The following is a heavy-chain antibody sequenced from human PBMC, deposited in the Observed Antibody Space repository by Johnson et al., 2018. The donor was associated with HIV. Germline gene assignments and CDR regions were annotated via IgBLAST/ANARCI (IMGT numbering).Heavy chain of an antibody. V-gene: IGHV3-30*07. CDR3: AREGHSAAAFDI. D-gene: IGHD6-13*01. J-gene: IGHJ3*02. Sequence: ADSVKGRFTISRDNSKRRLYLQMNSLRAEDTAVYYCAREGHSAAAFDIWGQGTMVTVSS.